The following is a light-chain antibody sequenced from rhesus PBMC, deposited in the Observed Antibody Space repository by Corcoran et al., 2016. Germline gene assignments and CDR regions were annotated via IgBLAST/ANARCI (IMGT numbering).Light chain of an antibody. CDR3: QQGYSAPFS. Sequence: DIQMSQSPSSLSASVGDKVTITCRASQGINNALAWHTQKPGKAPRLLIYAASTLESGVPSRFSGTRSGTDFTLTISSLQPEDFATYYCQQGYSAPFSFGQGTKLEIK. V-gene: IGKV1-33*02. J-gene: IGKJ2*01. CDR2: AAS. CDR1: QGINNA.